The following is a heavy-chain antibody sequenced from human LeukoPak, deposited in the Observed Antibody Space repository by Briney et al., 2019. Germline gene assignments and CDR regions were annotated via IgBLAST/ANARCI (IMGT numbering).Heavy chain of an antibody. Sequence: SETLSLTCTVSGGSISSYYWSWIRQPAGKGLEWIGRIYTSGNTTYNPSLKSRVTMSVDTSKNQFSLKLSSVTAADTAVYYCARDAVRYYGSGSYYKNSLYDWFDPWGQGTLVTVSS. CDR3: ARDAVRYYGSGSYYKNSLYDWFDP. D-gene: IGHD3-10*01. V-gene: IGHV4-4*07. J-gene: IGHJ5*02. CDR2: IYTSGNT. CDR1: GGSISSYY.